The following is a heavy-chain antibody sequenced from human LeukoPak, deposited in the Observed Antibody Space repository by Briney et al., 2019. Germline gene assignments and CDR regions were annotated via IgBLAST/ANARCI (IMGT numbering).Heavy chain of an antibody. J-gene: IGHJ5*02. CDR3: ARVPDCSSTSCAAKNWFDP. CDR1: GGSFSGYY. D-gene: IGHD2-2*01. Sequence: PSETLSLTCAVYGGSFSGYYWSWIRQPPGKGLEWIGEINHSGSTNYNPSLKSRVTISVGTSKNQFSLRLSSVTAADTAVYYCARVPDCSSTSCAAKNWFDPWGQGTLVTVSS. V-gene: IGHV4-34*01. CDR2: INHSGST.